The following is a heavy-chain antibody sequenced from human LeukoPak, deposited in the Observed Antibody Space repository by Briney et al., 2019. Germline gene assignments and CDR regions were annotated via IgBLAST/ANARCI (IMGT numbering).Heavy chain of an antibody. D-gene: IGHD6-19*01. CDR1: GGSFSSSSYY. CDR3: ARHMVSGWYVPSGY. CDR2: IYYSGST. J-gene: IGHJ4*02. V-gene: IGHV4-39*01. Sequence: SETLSLTCTVPGGSFSSSSYYWGWIHQPPGKGLEWIGSIYYSGSTYYNPSLKSRVTISVDTSKNQFSLKLSSVTAADAAVYYYARHMVSGWYVPSGYWGQGTLVTVSS.